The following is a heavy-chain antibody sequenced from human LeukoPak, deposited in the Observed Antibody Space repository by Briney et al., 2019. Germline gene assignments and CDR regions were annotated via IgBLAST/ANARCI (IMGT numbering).Heavy chain of an antibody. CDR3: ATNTGTVFDY. V-gene: IGHV4-59*01. Sequence: SETLSLTCTVSGDFITASYWSWIRQPPGRGLEWIGYVYYSGSTEYNPSLRSRVTISLEMSKHQFSLNVTSVTAADTTVYYCATNTGTVFDYWGQGALVTVSS. CDR2: VYYSGST. CDR1: GDFITASY. J-gene: IGHJ4*02. D-gene: IGHD7-27*01.